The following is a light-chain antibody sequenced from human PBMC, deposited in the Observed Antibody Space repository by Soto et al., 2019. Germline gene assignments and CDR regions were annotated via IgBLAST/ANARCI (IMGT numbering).Light chain of an antibody. CDR2: EVS. Sequence: QSVLTQPASVSGSPGQSITISCTGTSSHVGTYNLVSWYQQYSGKAPKLMIYEVSKRPSGVSNRFSGSKSGNTASLTISGLQAEDEADYYCCSSAGTNTYVLGTGPNVTVL. J-gene: IGLJ1*01. V-gene: IGLV2-23*02. CDR1: SSHVGTYNL. CDR3: CSSAGTNTYV.